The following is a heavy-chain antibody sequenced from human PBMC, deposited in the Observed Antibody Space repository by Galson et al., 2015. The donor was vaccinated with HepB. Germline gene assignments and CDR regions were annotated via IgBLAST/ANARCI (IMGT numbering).Heavy chain of an antibody. CDR2: IDPSDSYT. Sequence: QSGAEVKKPGESLRISCKGSGYSFTGYWISWVRQMPGKGLEWMGRIDPSDSYTNYSPSFQGHVTISADKSISTAYLQWSSLKASDTAMYYCARHHYDFWSGYYGHYYYMDVWGKGTTVTVSS. J-gene: IGHJ6*03. V-gene: IGHV5-10-1*01. CDR1: GYSFTGYW. CDR3: ARHHYDFWSGYYGHYYYMDV. D-gene: IGHD3-3*01.